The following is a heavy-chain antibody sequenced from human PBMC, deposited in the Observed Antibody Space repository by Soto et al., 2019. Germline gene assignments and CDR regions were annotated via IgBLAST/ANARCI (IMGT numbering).Heavy chain of an antibody. CDR2: INHSGST. Sequence: SETLSLTCAVYGGSFSGYYWTWIRQPSGKGLEWIGEINHSGSTNYTPSLKSRITISIDASKNQFSLKMISVTAADTVVYYCARHATYCSSNSCYEFDFWGQGSLVTVS. CDR3: ARHATYCSSNSCYEFDF. V-gene: IGHV4-34*01. D-gene: IGHD2-2*01. CDR1: GGSFSGYY. J-gene: IGHJ4*02.